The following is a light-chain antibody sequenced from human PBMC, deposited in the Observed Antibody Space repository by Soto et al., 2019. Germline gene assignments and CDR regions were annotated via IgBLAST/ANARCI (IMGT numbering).Light chain of an antibody. CDR2: AAS. Sequence: DVQMTQSPSSLSASVGDRVTITCRASQSISSFLNWYQQKPGKAPKLLIYAASSLQSGVPSRFSGSGSGTEFTLTISSLQPEDFATYYCQQSYITPPSFGQGTRLEIK. CDR1: QSISSF. J-gene: IGKJ5*01. CDR3: QQSYITPPS. V-gene: IGKV1-39*01.